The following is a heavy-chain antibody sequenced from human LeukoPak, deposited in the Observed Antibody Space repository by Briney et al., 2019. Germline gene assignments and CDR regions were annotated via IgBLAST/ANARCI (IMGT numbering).Heavy chain of an antibody. CDR3: ARHRVYGSASYWEPMVS. J-gene: IGHJ5*02. CDR1: GGSISSYY. D-gene: IGHD3-10*01. Sequence: SETLSLTCTVSGGSISSYYWSWVRQPPGKGLEWVGYIYYSGSTNYTPPLKSRVTISVHTSKKQFSLKLSSVTAADRAVYYWARHRVYGSASYWEPMVSWGQGALVAVSP. V-gene: IGHV4-59*08. CDR2: IYYSGST.